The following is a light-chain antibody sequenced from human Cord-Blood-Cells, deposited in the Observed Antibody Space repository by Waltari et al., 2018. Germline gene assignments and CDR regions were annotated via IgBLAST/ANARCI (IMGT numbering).Light chain of an antibody. CDR3: QQYNSNSRT. J-gene: IGKJ1*01. CDR2: KAS. CDR1: QSISSW. Sequence: DIQMTKSPPTLSASLGDKVTITCRASQSISSWLAWYQQKPGKAPKLLIYKASSLESGVPSRFSGSGSGTEFTLTISSLQPDDFATYYCQQYNSNSRTFGQGTKVEIK. V-gene: IGKV1-5*03.